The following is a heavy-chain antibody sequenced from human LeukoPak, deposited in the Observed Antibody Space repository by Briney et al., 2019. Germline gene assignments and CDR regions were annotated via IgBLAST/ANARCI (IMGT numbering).Heavy chain of an antibody. CDR2: IDWDDDK. CDR1: GVSLSTSGMR. V-gene: IGHV2-70*04. J-gene: IGHJ3*02. D-gene: IGHD5-24*01. Sequence: SGPALVKPTQTLTLTCTFSGVSLSTSGMRVSWIRQPPGKALEWLARIDWDDDKFYSTSLKTRLTISKDTSKNQVVLTMTNMDPVDTATYYCARIRSVEGAFDIWGQGTMVTVSS. CDR3: ARIRSVEGAFDI.